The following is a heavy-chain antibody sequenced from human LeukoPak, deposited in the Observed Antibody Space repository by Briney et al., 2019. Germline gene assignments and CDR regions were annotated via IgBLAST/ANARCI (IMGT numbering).Heavy chain of an antibody. J-gene: IGHJ3*02. V-gene: IGHV3-30*02. D-gene: IGHD3-22*01. CDR1: GFTFSNYV. CDR2: VRYDGTNK. CDR3: ATEPDSSPTWDHVFDI. Sequence: SGGSLRLSCAASGFTFSNYVMHWVRQAPGKGLEWVAFVRYDGTNKYYTDSVKGRFTISRDNSKNTLYLQMNSLRAEDTAVYYCATEPDSSPTWDHVFDIWGQGAMVTVSS.